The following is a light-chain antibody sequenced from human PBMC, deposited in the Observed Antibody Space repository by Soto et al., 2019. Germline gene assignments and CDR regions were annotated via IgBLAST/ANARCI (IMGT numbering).Light chain of an antibody. CDR1: QTISTY. J-gene: IGKJ2*01. CDR3: QQSDSTPYT. Sequence: DIQMTQSPSSLSASVGDRVTITCRASQTISTYLNWYQQKPGKAPRLLIYDASSLLSGVPSRFSGSGSGTDFTLTSASLQPEDFSTYSCQQSDSTPYTLGQGTKVEI. CDR2: DAS. V-gene: IGKV1-39*01.